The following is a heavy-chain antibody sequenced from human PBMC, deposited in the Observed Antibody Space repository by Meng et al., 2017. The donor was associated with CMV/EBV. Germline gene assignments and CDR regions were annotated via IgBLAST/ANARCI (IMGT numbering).Heavy chain of an antibody. J-gene: IGHJ4*02. CDR3: ARQLRLGELSAFGF. Sequence: VKVTCEPLGCPVTNHGITWVRHAPGQELEWMRGHSPIFGTANNAQKFQGTVTITADESTGTAYMELRSLGSEDTAVYYCARQLRLGELSAFGFWGRGTLVTVSS. CDR1: GCPVTNHG. D-gene: IGHD3-16*02. CDR2: HSPIFGTA. V-gene: IGHV1-69*13.